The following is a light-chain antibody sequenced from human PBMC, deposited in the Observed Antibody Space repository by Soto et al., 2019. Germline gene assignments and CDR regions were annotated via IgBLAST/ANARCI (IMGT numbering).Light chain of an antibody. J-gene: IGLJ2*01. CDR2: RND. CDR3: AAWDDSLTAVV. Sequence: QAVVTQPPSASETPGQRVTISCSGSFSNIGSNYVCWYQQLPGAAPKILISRNDQRPSGVPDRFSGSKSGTSASLAISGLQSDDEADYYCAAWDDSLTAVVFGGGTKLTVL. CDR1: FSNIGSNY. V-gene: IGLV1-47*01.